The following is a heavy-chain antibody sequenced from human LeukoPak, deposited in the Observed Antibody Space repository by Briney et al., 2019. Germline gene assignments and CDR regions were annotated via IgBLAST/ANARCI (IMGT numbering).Heavy chain of an antibody. CDR2: MNPNSGNT. D-gene: IGHD2-2*02. V-gene: IGHV1-8*03. Sequence: GASVKVSCKASGYTFTSYDINWVRQATGQGLEWMGWMNPNSGNTGYAQKFQGRVTITRNTSISTAYMELSSLRSEDTAVYYCARGGYCSSTSCYRDDAFDIWGQGTMVTVSS. CDR1: GYTFTSYD. CDR3: ARGGYCSSTSCYRDDAFDI. J-gene: IGHJ3*02.